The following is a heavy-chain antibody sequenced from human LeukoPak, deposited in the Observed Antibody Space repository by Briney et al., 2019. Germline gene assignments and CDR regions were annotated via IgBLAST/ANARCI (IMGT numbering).Heavy chain of an antibody. Sequence: GSLRLSCAASGFASGFTFSDYAVSWVRQAPGKGPEWVASVNGRGATTYYADSVRGRFTISRDNSKNTVYLQMISLGADDTAIYFCAKAPATGEGHYFYYMDVWGKGTTVTVSS. J-gene: IGHJ6*03. V-gene: IGHV3-23*01. CDR1: GFTFSDYA. CDR2: VNGRGATT. CDR3: AKAPATGEGHYFYYMDV. D-gene: IGHD7-27*01.